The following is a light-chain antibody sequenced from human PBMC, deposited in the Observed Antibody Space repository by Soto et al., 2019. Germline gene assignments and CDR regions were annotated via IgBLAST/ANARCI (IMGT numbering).Light chain of an antibody. V-gene: IGKV3-15*01. CDR2: GAS. Sequence: EIVMTQSPATLSVSPGEGATLSCSASQSVSSNLAWYQQKPGQSPRLLIYGASTKATGIPARFSGSGSGTEFTLTISSLQSEDFAVYYCQQYGTSWTFGQGTKVEIK. J-gene: IGKJ1*01. CDR3: QQYGTSWT. CDR1: QSVSSN.